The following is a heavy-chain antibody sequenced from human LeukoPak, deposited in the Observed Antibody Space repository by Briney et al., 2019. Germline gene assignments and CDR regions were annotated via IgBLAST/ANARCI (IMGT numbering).Heavy chain of an antibody. V-gene: IGHV1-46*01. Sequence: ASVKVSCKASGYTFTSYYMHWVRQAPGQGLEWMGIINPSGGSTSYAQKFQGRVTMTRDTSTSTVYMELSSLRSEDTAVYYCARQGRRMDDFWSDTSMDAFDIWGHGTMVTVSS. J-gene: IGHJ3*02. D-gene: IGHD3-3*01. CDR3: ARQGRRMDDFWSDTSMDAFDI. CDR2: INPSGGST. CDR1: GYTFTSYY.